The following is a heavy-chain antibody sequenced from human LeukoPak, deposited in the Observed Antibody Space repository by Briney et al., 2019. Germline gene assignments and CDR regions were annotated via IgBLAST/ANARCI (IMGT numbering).Heavy chain of an antibody. CDR3: AREGLSSFDP. J-gene: IGHJ5*02. CDR2: INHSGST. D-gene: IGHD3/OR15-3a*01. CDR1: GGSFSGYY. Sequence: SETLSLTCAVYGGSFSGYYWSWIRQPPGKGLEWIGEINHSGSTNYNPSLKSRVTISVDTSKNQFSLKLSSVTAADTAVYYCAREGLSSFDPWGQGTLVTVSS. V-gene: IGHV4-34*01.